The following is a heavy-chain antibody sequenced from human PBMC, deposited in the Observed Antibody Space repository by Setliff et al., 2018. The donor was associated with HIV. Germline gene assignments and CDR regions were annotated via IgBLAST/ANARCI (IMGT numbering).Heavy chain of an antibody. CDR1: GFTFSYYT. CDR3: ARDLSYDYDRSSDTFDY. V-gene: IGHV3-30*04. CDR2: ISYDGNSQ. Sequence: GGSLRLSCAASGFTFSYYTMHWIRQTPDNGLEWVAVISYDGNSQYYADSVKGRFTISRDNAKNTLYLQMNSLRAEDTAVYYCARDLSYDYDRSSDTFDYWGQGTLVTVS. J-gene: IGHJ4*02. D-gene: IGHD3-22*01.